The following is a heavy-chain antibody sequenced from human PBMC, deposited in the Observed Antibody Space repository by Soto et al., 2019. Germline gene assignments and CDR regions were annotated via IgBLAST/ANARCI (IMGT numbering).Heavy chain of an antibody. D-gene: IGHD3-3*01. V-gene: IGHV3-48*02. CDR3: ARVIWSGHLTSDL. CDR1: GFTFSSNS. CDR2: ISSSSSTI. J-gene: IGHJ5*02. Sequence: EVQVVESGGGLVQPGGSLRLSCAASGFTFSSNSMNWVRQAPGKVLEWISYISSSSSTIYADSVKGRFTISRDNAKNSLYLQMNSLRDEDTAVYYCARVIWSGHLTSDLWCQGTLVTVSS.